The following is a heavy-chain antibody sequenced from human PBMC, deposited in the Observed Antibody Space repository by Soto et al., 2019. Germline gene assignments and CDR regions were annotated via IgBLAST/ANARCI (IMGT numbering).Heavy chain of an antibody. V-gene: IGHV3-30*18. D-gene: IGHD3-9*01. J-gene: IGHJ4*02. CDR2: ISYDGSNK. CDR3: AKDIRILTGFDY. CDR1: GFTFSSYG. Sequence: QVPLVESGGGVVQPGRSLRLSCAASGFTFSSYGMHWVRQAPGKGLEWVAVISYDGSNKYYADSVKGRFTISRDNSKNTLYLQMNSLRAEDTAVYYCAKDIRILTGFDYWGQGTLVTVSS.